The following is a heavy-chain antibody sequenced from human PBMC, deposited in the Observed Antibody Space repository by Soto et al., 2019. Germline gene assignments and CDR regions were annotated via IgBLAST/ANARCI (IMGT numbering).Heavy chain of an antibody. CDR1: GGSMNNYY. Sequence: SDTLSLTCTVSGGSMNNYYCSWIRQPPGKGLEWIGNIYYSGSTTYNPSLKSRVTISVDTSKNQFSLKLSSVTAADTAVYYCARDGGLDGMDVWGQGTTVTVSS. CDR3: ARDGGLDGMDV. CDR2: IYYSGST. V-gene: IGHV4-59*01. J-gene: IGHJ6*02. D-gene: IGHD3-16*01.